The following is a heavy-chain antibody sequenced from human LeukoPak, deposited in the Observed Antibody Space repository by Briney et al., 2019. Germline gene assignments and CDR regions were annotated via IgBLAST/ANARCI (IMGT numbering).Heavy chain of an antibody. CDR1: GFTFSDYG. D-gene: IGHD1-26*01. V-gene: IGHV3-48*01. Sequence: GGSLRLSCGASGFTFSDYGIHWVRQAPGKGLEWVSYISRSSGTIHYADSVKGRFTISRDNVKNSLFLQMNSLRAEDTAVYYCARSYSGSYLFDYWGQGTLVTVSS. CDR2: ISRSSGTI. CDR3: ARSYSGSYLFDY. J-gene: IGHJ4*02.